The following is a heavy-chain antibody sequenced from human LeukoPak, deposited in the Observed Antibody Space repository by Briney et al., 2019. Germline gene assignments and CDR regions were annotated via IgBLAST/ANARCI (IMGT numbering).Heavy chain of an antibody. Sequence: PSETLSLTCTVSGGSISSYYRSWIRQPPGKGLEWIGSISSSGSTYYNPSHKSRVTISVDMSRNQFSLKLTSVTAADTAVYFCARPVTVIRGVGWFDPWGQGTLVTVSS. CDR3: ARPVTVIRGVGWFDP. D-gene: IGHD3-10*01. V-gene: IGHV4-39*01. CDR1: GGSISSYY. CDR2: ISSSGST. J-gene: IGHJ5*02.